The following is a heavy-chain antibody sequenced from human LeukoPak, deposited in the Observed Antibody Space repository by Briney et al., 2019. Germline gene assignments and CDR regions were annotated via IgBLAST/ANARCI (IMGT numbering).Heavy chain of an antibody. J-gene: IGHJ4*02. CDR2: ISGSGGRT. CDR3: AKEDSSGWNYYFDY. V-gene: IGHV3-23*01. Sequence: GGSLRLSCAASGFTFSSYAMSWVRQAPGKGLEWVSGISGSGGRTYYADSVKGRFTISRDNSKDTLHLQMNSLRAEDTAVYYCAKEDSSGWNYYFDYWGQGTLVSVSS. CDR1: GFTFSSYA. D-gene: IGHD6-19*01.